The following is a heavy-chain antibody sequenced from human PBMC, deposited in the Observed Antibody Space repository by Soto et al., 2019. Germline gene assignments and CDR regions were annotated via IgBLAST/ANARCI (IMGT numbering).Heavy chain of an antibody. CDR1: GFTFSSYG. CDR2: IWYDGSNK. V-gene: IGHV3-33*01. CDR3: ARDPSITGTGMDY. D-gene: IGHD1-20*01. Sequence: QVQLVESGGGVVQPGRSLRLSCAASGFTFSSYGMHWVRQAPGKGLEWVAVIWYDGSNKYYADSVKGRFTISRDNSKNTLYLQMNSLRAEDKAVYYCARDPSITGTGMDYWGQGTLVTVSS. J-gene: IGHJ4*02.